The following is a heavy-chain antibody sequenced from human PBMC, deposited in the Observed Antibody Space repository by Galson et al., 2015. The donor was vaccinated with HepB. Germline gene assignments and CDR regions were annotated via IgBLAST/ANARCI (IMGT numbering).Heavy chain of an antibody. CDR1: GFTFTTYT. CDR3: ATLGVVATSTEFDF. CDR2: ISPDGINK. V-gene: IGHV3-30-3*01. D-gene: IGHD5-12*01. J-gene: IGHJ4*02. Sequence: SLRLSCAASGFTFTTYTFHWVRQAPGKGLEWVALISPDGINKHYADSVKGRFTISRDRSENTFYLQMNSLRVEDTAVYYCATLGVVATSTEFDFWGQGTLVTVSS.